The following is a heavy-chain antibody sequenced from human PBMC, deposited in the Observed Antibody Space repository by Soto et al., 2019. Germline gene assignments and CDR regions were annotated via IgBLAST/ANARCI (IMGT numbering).Heavy chain of an antibody. Sequence: EVQLVESGGGLIQPGGSLRLSCAASGFAVSSKYMTWVRQAPGKGLEWGSVIYGGGTTYYADSVKGRFTISRDTSKNTLYLQMNSLRAEDTAVYDCVQTTGWPGFDFWGQGTLVTVSS. J-gene: IGHJ4*02. D-gene: IGHD6-19*01. CDR1: GFAVSSKY. CDR2: IYGGGTT. V-gene: IGHV3-53*01. CDR3: VQTTGWPGFDF.